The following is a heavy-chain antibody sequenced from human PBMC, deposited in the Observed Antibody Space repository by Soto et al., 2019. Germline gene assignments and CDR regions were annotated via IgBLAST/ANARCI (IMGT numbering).Heavy chain of an antibody. V-gene: IGHV4-31*03. CDR1: GGSISSGGYY. D-gene: IGHD3-10*01. CDR2: IYYSGST. Sequence: SETLSLTCTVSGGSISSGGYYWSWIRQHPGKGLEWIGYIYYSGSTYYNPSLKSRVTISVDTSKNQFSLKLSSVTAADTAVYYCARESRRAEPSDWFDPWGQGTLVTVSS. CDR3: ARESRRAEPSDWFDP. J-gene: IGHJ5*02.